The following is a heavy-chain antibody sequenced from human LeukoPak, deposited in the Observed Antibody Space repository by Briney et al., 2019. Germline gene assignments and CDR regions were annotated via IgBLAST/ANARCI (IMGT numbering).Heavy chain of an antibody. D-gene: IGHD4-17*01. J-gene: IGHJ1*01. Sequence: GRSLRLSCATSGFTFSTYGIHWVRQAPGKGLEWVAVISYDGGTKYYADSVKGRFTISRDNSKSTLFLQMNSLRAEDTAVYYCAKESGIRSYGAYFPHWGQGTPVTVSS. CDR2: ISYDGGTK. CDR3: AKESGIRSYGAYFPH. V-gene: IGHV3-30*18. CDR1: GFTFSTYG.